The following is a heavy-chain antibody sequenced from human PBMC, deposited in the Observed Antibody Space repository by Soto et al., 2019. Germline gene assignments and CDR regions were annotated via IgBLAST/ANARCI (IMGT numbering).Heavy chain of an antibody. CDR1: GFTLSSYG. J-gene: IGHJ5*02. CDR3: ARERFDP. CDR2: IWYDGSNK. Sequence: QVQLVESGGGVVQPGRSLRLSCAASGFTLSSYGMHWVRQAPGKGLEWVAVIWYDGSNKYYADSVKGRFTIARDNSKNTLYLQMNSLRADDTSVYYSARERFDPWGQVTLVSVSS. V-gene: IGHV3-33*01.